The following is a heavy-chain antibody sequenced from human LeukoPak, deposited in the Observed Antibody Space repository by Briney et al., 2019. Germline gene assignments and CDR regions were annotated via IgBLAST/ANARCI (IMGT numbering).Heavy chain of an antibody. V-gene: IGHV3-21*01. CDR3: ASGITMVRGPSGDY. CDR1: GFTFSSYS. J-gene: IGHJ4*02. Sequence: GGSLRLTCAASGFTFSSYSMNWVRQAPGKGLEWFSSISSSSSYIYYADSVKGRFTISRDNAKNSLYLQMNSLRAEDTAVYYCASGITMVRGPSGDYWGQGTLVTVSS. D-gene: IGHD3-10*01. CDR2: ISSSSSYI.